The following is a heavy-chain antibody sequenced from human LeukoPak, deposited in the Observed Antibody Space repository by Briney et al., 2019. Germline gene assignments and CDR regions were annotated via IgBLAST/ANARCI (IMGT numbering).Heavy chain of an antibody. CDR2: ISASGGST. Sequence: PGGSLRLSCAASGFTFSSYAMTWVRQPPGKGLEWVSAISASGGSTYYADSVKGRFTISRDNSKNTLYLQVNSLRAEDTAVYYCAKVERPSAGWLARFTFDYWGQGTLVTVSS. CDR1: GFTFSSYA. J-gene: IGHJ4*02. CDR3: AKVERPSAGWLARFTFDY. D-gene: IGHD6-19*01. V-gene: IGHV3-23*01.